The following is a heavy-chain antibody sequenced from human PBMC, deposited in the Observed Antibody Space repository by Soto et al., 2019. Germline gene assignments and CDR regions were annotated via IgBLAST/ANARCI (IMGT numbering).Heavy chain of an antibody. D-gene: IGHD5-18*01. CDR1: GGTFSSYA. Sequence: NVSCKASGGTFSSYAISWVRQAPGQGLEWMGGIIPIFGTANYAQKFQGRVTITADESTSTAYMELSSLRSEDTAVYYCAGTWIQLWSGAYYWGQGTLVTVSS. CDR2: IIPIFGTA. CDR3: AGTWIQLWSGAYY. J-gene: IGHJ4*02. V-gene: IGHV1-69*01.